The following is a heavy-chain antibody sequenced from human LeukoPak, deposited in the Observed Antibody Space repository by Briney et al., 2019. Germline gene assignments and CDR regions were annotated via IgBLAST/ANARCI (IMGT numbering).Heavy chain of an antibody. CDR3: ARFITVVTSGAFDI. J-gene: IGHJ3*02. CDR2: IKQDGSEK. D-gene: IGHD4-23*01. Sequence: GGSLRLSCAASGFTFSSYAMSWVRQAPGKGLEWVANIKQDGSEKYYVDSVKGRFSISRDNAKNSLYLQMNSLRAADSAVYYCARFITVVTSGAFDIWGQGTMVTVSS. V-gene: IGHV3-7*05. CDR1: GFTFSSYA.